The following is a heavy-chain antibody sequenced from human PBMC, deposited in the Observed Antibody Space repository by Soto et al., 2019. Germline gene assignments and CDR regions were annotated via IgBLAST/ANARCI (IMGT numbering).Heavy chain of an antibody. Sequence: GGSLRLSCAASGFTFSSYAMSWVRQAQGKGLEWVSAISGSGGSTYYADSVKGRFTISRDNSKNTLYLQMNSLRAEDTAVYYCAKAGYYDSSGYYPKRTRFWDFDPHPIDYWGQGTLVTVSS. V-gene: IGHV3-23*01. J-gene: IGHJ4*02. D-gene: IGHD3-22*01. CDR3: AKAGYYDSSGYYPKRTRFWDFDPHPIDY. CDR2: ISGSGGST. CDR1: GFTFSSYA.